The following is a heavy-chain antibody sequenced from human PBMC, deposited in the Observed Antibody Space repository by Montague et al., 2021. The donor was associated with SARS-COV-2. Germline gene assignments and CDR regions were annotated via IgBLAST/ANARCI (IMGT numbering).Heavy chain of an antibody. CDR3: ARGLRIAAAGTGSGYYYGMDV. V-gene: IGHV3-53*04. Sequence: SLRLSCAASGFTVSSNYMSWVRQAPGKGLEWVSVIYSGGSTYYADSVKGRFTISRHNSKNTPYLQMSSLRAEDTAVYYCARGLRIAAAGTGSGYYYGMDVWGQGTTVTVSS. D-gene: IGHD6-13*01. CDR1: GFTVSSNY. CDR2: IYSGGST. J-gene: IGHJ6*02.